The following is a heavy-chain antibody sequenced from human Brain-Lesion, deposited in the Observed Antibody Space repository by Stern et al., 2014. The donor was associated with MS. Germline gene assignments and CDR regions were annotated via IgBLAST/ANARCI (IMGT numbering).Heavy chain of an antibody. CDR1: GFTFGSCA. D-gene: IGHD2/OR15-2a*01. CDR2: VSYDGRNK. CDR3: AKDRQYLTYFFDH. J-gene: IGHJ5*02. Sequence: VQLVESGGGVVQPGRPLRLSCVASGFTFGSCAMHWVRQAPGKGLEWVAGVSYDGRNKQYEDSVKGRFTISRDNSQNTLYMQMSSLRPEDTAVYYCAKDRQYLTYFFDHWGQGSLVTVSS. V-gene: IGHV3-30*18.